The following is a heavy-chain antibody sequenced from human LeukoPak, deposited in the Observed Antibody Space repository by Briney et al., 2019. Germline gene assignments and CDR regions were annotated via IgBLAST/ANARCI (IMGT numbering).Heavy chain of an antibody. V-gene: IGHV1-69*13. CDR1: GGIFSTYA. Sequence: SVKVSCKASGGIFSTYAISWVRQAPGQGLEWMGGIIPIFGTAYYAQKFQGRVTITADESTSTAYMELSSLRSEDTAVYYCATLGYCSSTSCYVLLYYYYGMDVWGQGTTVTVSS. D-gene: IGHD2-2*01. J-gene: IGHJ6*02. CDR2: IIPIFGTA. CDR3: ATLGYCSSTSCYVLLYYYYGMDV.